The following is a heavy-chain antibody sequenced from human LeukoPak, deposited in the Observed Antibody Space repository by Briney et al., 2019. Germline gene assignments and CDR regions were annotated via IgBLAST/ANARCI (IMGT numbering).Heavy chain of an antibody. CDR3: ARYPLGNYLDY. V-gene: IGHV4-39*01. J-gene: IGHJ4*02. CDR1: GGSISSGDYY. CDR2: IYYSGST. Sequence: SETLSLTCTVSGGSISSGDYYWSWIRQHPGKGLEWIGSIYYSGSTYYNPSLKRRVTISVDTSKNQFSLKLSSVTAADTAVYYCARYPLGNYLDYWGQGTLVTVSS. D-gene: IGHD1-7*01.